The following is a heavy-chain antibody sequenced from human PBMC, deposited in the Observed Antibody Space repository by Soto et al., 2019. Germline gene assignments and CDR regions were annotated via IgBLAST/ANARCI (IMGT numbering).Heavy chain of an antibody. Sequence: QVQLQESGPGLVKPSGTLSLTCAVSSGSISSSNWWTWVRQAPGKGLEWIGEIYHSGSSNYNPSLTSRVSISVDKSENQFSLKLRSVTAADTAVYYCARGHYYGSGRPFYYYMDVWGKGTTVTVSS. D-gene: IGHD3-10*01. CDR1: SGSISSSNW. J-gene: IGHJ6*03. CDR3: ARGHYYGSGRPFYYYMDV. CDR2: IYHSGSS. V-gene: IGHV4-4*02.